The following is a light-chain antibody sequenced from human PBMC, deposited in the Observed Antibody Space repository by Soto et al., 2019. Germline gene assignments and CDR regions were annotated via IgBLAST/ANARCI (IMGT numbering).Light chain of an antibody. V-gene: IGKV3-11*01. CDR1: QSVGNF. CDR3: HQRTNWLFS. CDR2: DAS. J-gene: IGKJ3*01. Sequence: EVVLTQSPATLSLSPGERATLSCRASQSVGNFLAWYQQKPGQAPRLLMYDASHRATGIPARFSGSGSGTDFTLTISSLAPEDFAVYYCHQRTNWLFSFGPGTKVDIK.